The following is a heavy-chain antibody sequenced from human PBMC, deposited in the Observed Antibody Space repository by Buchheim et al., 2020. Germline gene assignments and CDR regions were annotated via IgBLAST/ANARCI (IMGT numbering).Heavy chain of an antibody. CDR2: MNPNSGNT. Sequence: QVQLVQSGAEVKKPGASVKVSCKASGYTFTSYYIHWVRQAPGQGLEWMGWMNPNSGNTGYAQKFQGRVTMTRNTSISTAYMELSSLRSEDTAVYYCARGLPYSNYVERFWFDPWGQGTL. D-gene: IGHD4-11*01. J-gene: IGHJ5*02. V-gene: IGHV1-8*01. CDR3: ARGLPYSNYVERFWFDP. CDR1: GYTFTSYY.